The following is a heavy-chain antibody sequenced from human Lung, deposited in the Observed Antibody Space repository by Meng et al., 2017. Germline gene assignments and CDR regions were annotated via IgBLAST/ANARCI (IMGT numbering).Heavy chain of an antibody. CDR3: AREHDSSSYIDF. V-gene: IGHV1-69*08. CDR2: SLPILDIT. D-gene: IGHD3-22*01. CDR1: GGTFSSYT. J-gene: IGHJ4*02. Sequence: QVQRVQAGAEGKTPGASGKVSCKASGGTFSSYTLIWVRQAPGQGLEWMGRSLPILDITKYTQKFQGRVTITADKSTSTAYMELSSLTSDDTAVYYCAREHDSSSYIDFWGQGTLVTVSS.